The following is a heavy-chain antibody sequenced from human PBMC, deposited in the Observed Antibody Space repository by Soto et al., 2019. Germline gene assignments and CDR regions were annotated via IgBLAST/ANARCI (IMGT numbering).Heavy chain of an antibody. CDR1: GFTFDDYA. CDR2: ISWNSGSI. D-gene: IGHD3-3*01. V-gene: IGHV3-9*01. J-gene: IGHJ5*02. CDR3: AKETYDFWSGYSNWFDP. Sequence: PGGSLRLSCAASGFTFDDYAMHWVRQAPGKGLEWVSGISWNSGSIGYADSVKGRFTISRDNAKNSLYLQMNSLRAEDTALYYCAKETYDFWSGYSNWFDPWSQGTLVTVSS.